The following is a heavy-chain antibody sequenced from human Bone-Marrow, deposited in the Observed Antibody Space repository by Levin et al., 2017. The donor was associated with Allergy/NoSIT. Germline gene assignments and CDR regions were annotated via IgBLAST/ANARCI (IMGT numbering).Heavy chain of an antibody. V-gene: IGHV3-23*01. CDR3: AKKDYGDNLYLFDM. J-gene: IGHJ3*02. D-gene: IGHD4-17*01. Sequence: LSLTCAASGFPFSNYAMTWVRQAPGKGLEWVSAVSRSGDRTFYADAVKGRFTISRDNSKDTLYLQMNSLRAEDTAVYFCAKKDYGDNLYLFDMWGQGTMVTVSS. CDR2: VSRSGDRT. CDR1: GFPFSNYA.